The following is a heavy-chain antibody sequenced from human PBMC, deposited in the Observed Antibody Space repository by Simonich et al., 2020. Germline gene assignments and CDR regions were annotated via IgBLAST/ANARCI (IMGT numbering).Heavy chain of an antibody. CDR1: GFTFSSYA. CDR2: ISGSGGST. V-gene: IGHV3-23*01. D-gene: IGHD3-22*01. CDR3: AKDLGERITMIVVVIDAFDI. Sequence: GGGLVQPGGSLRLSCAASGFTFSSYAMSWVRQAPGKWLEWVSAISGSGGSTYYADSVKGRFTISRDNSKNTLYLQMNSLRAEDTAVYYCAKDLGERITMIVVVIDAFDIWGQGTMLTVSS. J-gene: IGHJ3*02.